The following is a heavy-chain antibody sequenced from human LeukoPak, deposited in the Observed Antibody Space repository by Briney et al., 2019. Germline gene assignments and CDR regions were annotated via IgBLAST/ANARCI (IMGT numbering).Heavy chain of an antibody. Sequence: SVKVSCTASGGTFSSYAISWVRQAPGQGLEWMGGIIPIFGTANYAQKFQGRVTITTDESTSTAYMEMSSLRSEDTAVYYCARDLRHAFDIWGQGTMVTVSS. CDR1: GGTFSSYA. CDR3: ARDLRHAFDI. CDR2: IIPIFGTA. J-gene: IGHJ3*02. V-gene: IGHV1-69*05.